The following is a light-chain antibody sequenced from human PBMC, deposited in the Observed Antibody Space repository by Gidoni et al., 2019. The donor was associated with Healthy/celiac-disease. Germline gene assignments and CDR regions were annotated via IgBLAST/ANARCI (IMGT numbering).Light chain of an antibody. CDR3: QQRSNWPQYT. CDR2: DAS. CDR1: QSVSSY. V-gene: IGKV3-11*01. J-gene: IGKJ2*01. Sequence: EIGLTQSPATLSLSPGERATLSCRASQSVSSYLAWYQQKPGQAPRLLIYDASNRATGIPARFSGSGSGTDFTLTISSLEPEDFAVYYCQQRSNWPQYTFGQXTKLEIK.